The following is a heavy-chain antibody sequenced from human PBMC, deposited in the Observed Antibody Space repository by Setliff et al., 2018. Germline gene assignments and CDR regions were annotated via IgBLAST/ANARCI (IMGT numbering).Heavy chain of an antibody. CDR2: FDPEDGET. Sequence: ASVKVSCKVSGHTLTELSMHWVRQAPGKGLEWMGGFDPEDGETIYAQKFQGRVTMTEDTSTDTVYMELSSLRSEDTAVYYCATDKMAVAGTWFDPWGQGTLVTVSS. CDR3: ATDKMAVAGTWFDP. D-gene: IGHD6-19*01. CDR1: GHTLTELS. V-gene: IGHV1-24*01. J-gene: IGHJ5*02.